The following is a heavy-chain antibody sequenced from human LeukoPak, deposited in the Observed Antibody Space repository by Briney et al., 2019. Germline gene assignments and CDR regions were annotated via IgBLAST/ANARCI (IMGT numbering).Heavy chain of an antibody. D-gene: IGHD3-10*01. CDR1: GASISGSSYY. CDR3: ARGLMVRGVIAWFDP. CDR2: IYYSGGT. Sequence: SETLSLTYTVSGASISGSSYYWGWIRQPPGKGLEWIGNIYYSGGTNYNPSLKSRVTISVDTSKNQFSLKLSSVTAADTAVYYCARGLMVRGVIAWFDPWGQGTLVTVSS. V-gene: IGHV4-39*07. J-gene: IGHJ5*02.